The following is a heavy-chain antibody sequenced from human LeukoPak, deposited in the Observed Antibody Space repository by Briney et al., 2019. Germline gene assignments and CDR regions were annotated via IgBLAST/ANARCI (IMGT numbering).Heavy chain of an antibody. J-gene: IGHJ4*02. V-gene: IGHV3-23*01. D-gene: IGHD3-9*01. CDR1: GFTVTNYA. CDR3: AKWGDYDILTGYYDPDY. Sequence: PGGSLRLSRAASGFTVTNYAMYWVRQAPGKGLEWVSAISGRDDSTYYADSVKGRFTISRDTSKNTLLLQMNSLRAEDTAVYYCAKWGDYDILTGYYDPDYWGQGTLVTVSS. CDR2: ISGRDDST.